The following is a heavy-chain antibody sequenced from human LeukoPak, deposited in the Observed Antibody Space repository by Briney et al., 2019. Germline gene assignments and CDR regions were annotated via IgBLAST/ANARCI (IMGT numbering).Heavy chain of an antibody. CDR1: GGSISSYY. D-gene: IGHD5-18*01. CDR2: IYTSGST. CDR3: ARGTDTAMDAPFDY. J-gene: IGHJ4*02. Sequence: SETLSLTCTVSGGSISSYYWSWIRRPAGKGLEWIGRIYTSGSTNYNPSLKSRVTMSVDTSKNQFSLKLSSVTAADTAVYYCARGTDTAMDAPFDYWGQGTLVTVSS. V-gene: IGHV4-4*07.